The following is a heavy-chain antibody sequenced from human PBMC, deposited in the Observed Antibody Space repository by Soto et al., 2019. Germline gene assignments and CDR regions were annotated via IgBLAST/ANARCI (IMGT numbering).Heavy chain of an antibody. V-gene: IGHV1-69*08. J-gene: IGHJ6*02. Sequence: QVQLVQSGAEVKKPGSSVKVSCKASGGTFSSYTISWVRQAPGQGLEWMGRIIPILGIANYAQKFQGRVQITADKSTSPAYLELSSLRSEDTAGYYCARDDDYGDYVDYYYGMDVWGQGTTVTVSS. CDR2: IIPILGIA. CDR1: GGTFSSYT. CDR3: ARDDDYGDYVDYYYGMDV. D-gene: IGHD4-17*01.